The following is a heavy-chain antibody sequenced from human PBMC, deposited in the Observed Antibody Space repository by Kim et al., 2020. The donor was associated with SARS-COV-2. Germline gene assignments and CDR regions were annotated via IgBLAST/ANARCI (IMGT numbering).Heavy chain of an antibody. J-gene: IGHJ6*02. D-gene: IGHD6-19*01. CDR1: GYTLTELS. CDR3: ATGVAVAGTPEAYYYYYGMDV. CDR2: FDPEDGET. Sequence: ASVKVSCKVSGYTLTELSMHWVRQAPGKGLEWMGGFDPEDGETIYAQKFQGRVTMTEDTSTDTAYMELSSLRSEDTAVYYCATGVAVAGTPEAYYYYYGMDVWGQWTTVTVSS. V-gene: IGHV1-24*01.